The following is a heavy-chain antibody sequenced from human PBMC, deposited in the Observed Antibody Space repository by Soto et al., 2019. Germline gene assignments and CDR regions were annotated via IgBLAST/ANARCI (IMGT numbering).Heavy chain of an antibody. V-gene: IGHV1-69*13. CDR1: GGTFSNYA. Sequence: SVKVSCKVSGGTFSNYAISWVRQAPGHGLEWMGGIIPIFVTAHYAQKFQGRVTITAGESTSTAYMELSSLRSEDTAIYYCARVYCSGGSCYLGSSYYYGMDVWGQGTTVTVSS. CDR2: IIPIFVTA. D-gene: IGHD2-15*01. CDR3: ARVYCSGGSCYLGSSYYYGMDV. J-gene: IGHJ6*02.